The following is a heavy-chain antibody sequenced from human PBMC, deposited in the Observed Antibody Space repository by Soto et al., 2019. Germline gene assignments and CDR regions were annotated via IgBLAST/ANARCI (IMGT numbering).Heavy chain of an antibody. CDR3: ARVRIAAAWFDP. J-gene: IGHJ5*02. CDR1: GGSISSYY. V-gene: IGHV4-59*01. D-gene: IGHD6-13*01. CDR2: IYYSGST. Sequence: SETLSLTCTVSGGSISSYYWSWIRQPPGKGLERIGYIYYSGSTNYNPSLKSRVTISVDTSKNQFSLKLSSVAAADTAVYYCARVRIAAAWFDPWGQGTLVTVS.